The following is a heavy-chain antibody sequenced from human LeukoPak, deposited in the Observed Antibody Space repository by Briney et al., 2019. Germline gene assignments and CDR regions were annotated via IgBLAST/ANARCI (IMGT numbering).Heavy chain of an antibody. V-gene: IGHV3-64D*06. J-gene: IGHJ4*02. Sequence: PGGSLRLSCSASGFTFSRYAMHWVRLAPGKGLEYVSGISSDGGSTYYADSVKGRFTISRDNSQNTLYLQMSSLRAEDAAMYYCVKGRSNYISSSSFDYWGQGTLVTVSS. CDR3: VKGRSNYISSSSFDY. D-gene: IGHD6-13*01. CDR1: GFTFSRYA. CDR2: ISSDGGST.